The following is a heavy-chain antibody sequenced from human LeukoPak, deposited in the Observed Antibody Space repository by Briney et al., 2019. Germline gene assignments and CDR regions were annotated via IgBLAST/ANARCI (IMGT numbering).Heavy chain of an antibody. CDR2: ITGSGATT. D-gene: IGHD3-22*01. J-gene: IGHJ4*02. CDR3: AKENWVYNWKYDSSGSGINY. Sequence: PGGSLRLSCAASGFTFSGHGMNWVRQAPGKGLEWVSGITGSGATTYYADSVKGRFTISRDNSKNTLYLQMNSLRAEDTAVYYCAKENWVYNWKYDSSGSGINYWGQGTLVTVSS. V-gene: IGHV3-23*01. CDR1: GFTFSGHG.